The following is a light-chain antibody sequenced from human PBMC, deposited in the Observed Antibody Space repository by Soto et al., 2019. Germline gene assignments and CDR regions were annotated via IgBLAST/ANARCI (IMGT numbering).Light chain of an antibody. Sequence: MMITQSPVALSLSPGERGALSCRASQSVSTDLAWYQQKPGQAPRLLIYGASSRAAGIPDRFSGSGSGTDGTITISRLETEDVAVYYGQQQGSSTLTFGGGTKVDIK. J-gene: IGKJ4*01. CDR3: QQQGSSTLT. V-gene: IGKV3-20*01. CDR2: GAS. CDR1: QSVSTD.